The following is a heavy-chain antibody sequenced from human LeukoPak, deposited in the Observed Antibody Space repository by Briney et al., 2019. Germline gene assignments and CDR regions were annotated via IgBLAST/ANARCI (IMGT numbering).Heavy chain of an antibody. D-gene: IGHD7-27*01. CDR1: GASISSSIYY. CDR2: MYYSGST. J-gene: IGHJ4*02. CDR3: ARVIGDIDY. Sequence: SETLSLTCTVSGASISSSIYYWGWIRQPPGKGLEWIGSMYYSGSTYYNPSLKSRVTISVDTSKNQFSLKLSSVTAADTAVYYCARVIGDIDYWGQGTLVTVSS. V-gene: IGHV4-39*07.